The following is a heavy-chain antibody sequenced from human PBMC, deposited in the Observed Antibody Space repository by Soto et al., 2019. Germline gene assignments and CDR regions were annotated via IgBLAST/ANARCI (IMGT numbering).Heavy chain of an antibody. D-gene: IGHD3-3*01. Sequence: SETLSLTCTVSGGSISSYYWSWIRQPPGKGLEWIGYIYYSGSTNYDPSLKSRVTISVDTSKNQFSLKLSSVTAADTAVYYCARGITIFGVVIIGFGPWGQGTLVTVSS. CDR1: GGSISSYY. V-gene: IGHV4-59*01. CDR2: IYYSGST. CDR3: ARGITIFGVVIIGFGP. J-gene: IGHJ5*02.